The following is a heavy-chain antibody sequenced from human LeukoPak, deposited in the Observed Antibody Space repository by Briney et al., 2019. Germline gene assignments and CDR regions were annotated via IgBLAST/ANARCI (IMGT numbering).Heavy chain of an antibody. CDR1: GGSLSDRNYY. CDR3: VQNTPGTIEH. CDR2: IYPSGAT. J-gene: IGHJ1*01. Sequence: PSETLSLTCTVSGGSLSDRNYYWGWIRQPPGQGLECVGNIYPSGATYYNPSLKSRVTISIDSSKSQFSLRLSSVTAADTAAYYCVQNTPGTIEHWGQGTLVTVSS. V-gene: IGHV4-39*01. D-gene: IGHD1-7*01.